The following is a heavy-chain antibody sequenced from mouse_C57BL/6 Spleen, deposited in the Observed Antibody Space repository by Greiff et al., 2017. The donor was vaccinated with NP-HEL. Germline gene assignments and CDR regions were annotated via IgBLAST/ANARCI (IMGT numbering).Heavy chain of an antibody. V-gene: IGHV1-42*01. CDR2: INPSTGGT. Sequence: VQLQQSGPELVKPGASVKISCKASGYSFTGYYMNWVKQSPEKSLEWIGEINPSTGGTTYNQKFKAKATLTVDKSSSTAYMQLKSLTSEDAAVYYCAAGQLRLRFAYWGQGTLVTVSA. CDR1: GYSFTGYY. D-gene: IGHD3-2*02. J-gene: IGHJ3*01. CDR3: AAGQLRLRFAY.